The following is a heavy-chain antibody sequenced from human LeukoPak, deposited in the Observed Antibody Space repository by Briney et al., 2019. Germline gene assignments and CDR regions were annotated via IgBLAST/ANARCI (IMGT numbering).Heavy chain of an antibody. Sequence: GGSLRLSCAVSEFTVNDYYMSWIRQAPGKGLEWVSDIGGSERIVAYADSVKGRFSISGDLAKNSLYLQMNSLRAEDTAVYYCAREKVAGTFDSWGQGALVTVSS. J-gene: IGHJ4*02. CDR1: EFTVNDYY. CDR2: IGGSERIV. D-gene: IGHD6-19*01. CDR3: AREKVAGTFDS. V-gene: IGHV3-11*01.